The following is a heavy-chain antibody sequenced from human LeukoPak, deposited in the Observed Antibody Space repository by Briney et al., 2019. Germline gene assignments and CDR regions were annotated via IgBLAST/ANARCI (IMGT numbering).Heavy chain of an antibody. Sequence: GSSVKVSCKASGGTFSSYAISWVRQAPGQGLEWMGGIIPIFGTANYAQKFRGRVTITADESTSTAYMELSSLRSEDTAVYYCARGPRIAVAGTEPQDAFDIWGQGTMVTVSS. V-gene: IGHV1-69*01. D-gene: IGHD6-19*01. J-gene: IGHJ3*02. CDR1: GGTFSSYA. CDR3: ARGPRIAVAGTEPQDAFDI. CDR2: IIPIFGTA.